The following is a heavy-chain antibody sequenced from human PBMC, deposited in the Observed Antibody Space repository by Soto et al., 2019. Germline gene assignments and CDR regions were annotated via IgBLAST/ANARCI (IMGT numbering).Heavy chain of an antibody. D-gene: IGHD3-22*01. CDR2: ISFDGSNK. CDR1: EFTFRNYG. Sequence: GGSLRLSCAASEFTFRNYGMHWVRQAPGKGLEWVAIISFDGSNKYYADSVKGRFTISRDNSKNTLYLQMNSLRAEDTAVYYCAKDLSYRVDRSGFFAHGFWGRGSLVSVCS. J-gene: IGHJ4*02. CDR3: AKDLSYRVDRSGFFAHGF. V-gene: IGHV3-30*18.